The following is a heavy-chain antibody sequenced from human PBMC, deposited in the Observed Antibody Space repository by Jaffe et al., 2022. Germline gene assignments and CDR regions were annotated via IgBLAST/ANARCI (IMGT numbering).Heavy chain of an antibody. D-gene: IGHD1-26*01. CDR1: GYTFTGYS. Sequence: QVQLVQSGSELKKPGASVKVSCKASGYTFTGYSMNWVRQAPGQGLEWMGWINTNTGNPTYAQGFTGRFVFSLDTSVSTAFLQISSLKAEDTAVYFCARLGWDLLDNYHNYMDVWGKGTTVTVSS. V-gene: IGHV7-4-1*02. J-gene: IGHJ6*03. CDR2: INTNTGNP. CDR3: ARLGWDLLDNYHNYMDV.